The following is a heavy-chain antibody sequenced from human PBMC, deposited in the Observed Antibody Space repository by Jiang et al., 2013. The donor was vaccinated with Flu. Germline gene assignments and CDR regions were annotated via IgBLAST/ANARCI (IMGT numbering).Heavy chain of an antibody. CDR1: GFSLSTSGVA. J-gene: IGHJ4*01. Sequence: KPTQTLTLTCTFSGFSLSTSGVAVGWLRQPPRKGPGVARTHLWDGDRRYSPSLKSRLTITKDISKNXVVLTMTNMDPVDTATYYCAHKEERLLYYFDYWG. V-gene: IGHV2-5*02. D-gene: IGHD1-26*01. CDR3: AHKEERLLYYFDY. CDR2: LWDGDR.